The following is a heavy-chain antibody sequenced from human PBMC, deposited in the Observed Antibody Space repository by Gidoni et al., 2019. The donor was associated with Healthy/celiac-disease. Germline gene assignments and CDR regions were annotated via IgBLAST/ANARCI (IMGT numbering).Heavy chain of an antibody. V-gene: IGHV3-23*01. CDR2: ISGSGGST. CDR3: AKRGAVAGTLVY. D-gene: IGHD6-19*01. Sequence: EVQLLESGGGLVQPGGSLRLSCAASGFTFSSYAMSWVRQAPGKGLEWVSVISGSGGSTYYADSVKGRFTISRDKSKNTLYLQMNSLRAEDTAVYYCAKRGAVAGTLVYWGQGTLVTVSS. CDR1: GFTFSSYA. J-gene: IGHJ4*02.